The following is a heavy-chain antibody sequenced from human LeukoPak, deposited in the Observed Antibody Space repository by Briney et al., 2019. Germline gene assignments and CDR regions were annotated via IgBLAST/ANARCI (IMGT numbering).Heavy chain of an antibody. CDR3: ARCGIWADSWSAGYYYYMDV. D-gene: IGHD6-13*01. CDR2: ISGYNGNT. J-gene: IGHJ6*03. Sequence: ASVKVSFKASGYTFTSYGINWVRQAPGQGLEWLGWISGYNGNTKYAQKVQDRVTMTTDTSTSTAYMEVRSLRSDDTAVYYCARCGIWADSWSAGYYYYMDVWGKGTTVTISS. V-gene: IGHV1-18*01. CDR1: GYTFTSYG.